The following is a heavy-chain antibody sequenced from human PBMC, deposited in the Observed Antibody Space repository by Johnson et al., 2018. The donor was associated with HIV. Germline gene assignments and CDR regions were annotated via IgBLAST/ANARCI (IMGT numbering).Heavy chain of an antibody. CDR2: IYSGGST. V-gene: IGHV3-66*01. CDR3: ARDVKVCAFDI. J-gene: IGHJ3*02. CDR1: GFTVSSNY. Sequence: VQLVESGGGLVKPGGSLRLSCAASGFTVSSNYMSWVRQAPGKGLEWVSVIYSGGSTYYADSVKGRFTISRDNSKNTLYLQINSLRAEDTAVYYCARDVKVCAFDIWGQGTMVTVSS. D-gene: IGHD3-16*01.